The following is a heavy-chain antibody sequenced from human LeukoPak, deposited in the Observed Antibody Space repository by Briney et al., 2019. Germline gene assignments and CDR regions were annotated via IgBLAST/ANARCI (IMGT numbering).Heavy chain of an antibody. J-gene: IGHJ4*02. Sequence: TSVKVSCKASGFTFTSSAMQWVRQARGQRLEWIGWIVVGSGNTNYAQKFQERVTITRDMSTSTAYMELTSLRSEDTAVYYCAADLNYYDSSGSGDYWGQGTLDTVSS. V-gene: IGHV1-58*02. D-gene: IGHD3-22*01. CDR3: AADLNYYDSSGSGDY. CDR1: GFTFTSSA. CDR2: IVVGSGNT.